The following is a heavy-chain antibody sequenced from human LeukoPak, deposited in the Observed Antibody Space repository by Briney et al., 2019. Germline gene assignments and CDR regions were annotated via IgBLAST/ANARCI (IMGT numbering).Heavy chain of an antibody. V-gene: IGHV4-34*01. J-gene: IGHJ4*02. D-gene: IGHD3-10*01. CDR3: ARRYYYSLGSFPFDF. CDR1: GGPFSGYF. CDR2: IHNSGTT. Sequence: ESSETLSLTCAVSGGPFSGYFWSWIHQSSGKGLEWIGEIHNSGTTNYNPSLNSRVTISEDTSKSQLYLNLSSVTAADTAVYYCARRYYYSLGSFPFDFWGQGTLVTVSS.